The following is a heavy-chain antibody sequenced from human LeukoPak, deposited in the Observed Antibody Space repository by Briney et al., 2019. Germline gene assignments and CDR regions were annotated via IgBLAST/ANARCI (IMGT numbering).Heavy chain of an antibody. CDR3: ARELWPGDY. D-gene: IGHD3-16*01. CDR2: LNQGGDDK. Sequence: GWALRLSCAASGFTLINYFIGWARQAPGKGLDWVANLNQGGDDKVYVVPVKGRFTSSRDNAKNSVYLQMNSLRVEDTAVYYCARELWPGDYWGQGTLVTVSS. V-gene: IGHV3-7*01. CDR1: GFTLINYF. J-gene: IGHJ4*02.